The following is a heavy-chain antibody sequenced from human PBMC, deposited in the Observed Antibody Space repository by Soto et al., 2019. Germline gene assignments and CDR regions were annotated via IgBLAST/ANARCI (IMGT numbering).Heavy chain of an antibody. CDR2: IYYSGST. CDR1: GGSISSYY. CDR3: ARDYYDSSGYLIHDAFDI. V-gene: IGHV4-59*01. J-gene: IGHJ3*02. Sequence: SETLSLTCTVSGGSISSYYWSWIRRPPGNGLEWIGYIYYSGSTNYNPSLKSRVTISVDTSKNQFSLKLSSVTAADTAVYYCARDYYDSSGYLIHDAFDIWGQGTMVTVSS. D-gene: IGHD3-22*01.